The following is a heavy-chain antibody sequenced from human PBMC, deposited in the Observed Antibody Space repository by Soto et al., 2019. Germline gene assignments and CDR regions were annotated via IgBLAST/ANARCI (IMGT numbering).Heavy chain of an antibody. J-gene: IGHJ5*02. Sequence: PGGSLRLSCAASGFKFEDYAMHWVRQGPGKGLEWVSGISWNSGRIGYADSVKGRHIISRDNAKNSLYLQINSLRDEDTAIYYCVRGGGGGQFDLCGQGPVVTVYS. CDR3: VRGGGGGQFDL. CDR2: ISWNSGRI. D-gene: IGHD2-15*01. CDR1: GFKFEDYA. V-gene: IGHV3-9*01.